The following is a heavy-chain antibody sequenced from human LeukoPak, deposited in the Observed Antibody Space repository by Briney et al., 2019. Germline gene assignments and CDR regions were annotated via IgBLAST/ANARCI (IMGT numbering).Heavy chain of an antibody. V-gene: IGHV3-21*01. CDR1: GFTFSSYS. Sequence: GGSLRLSCAASGFTFSSYSMNWVRQAPGKGLEWVSSISSSSSYIYYADSVKGRFTISRDNAKNSLYLQMNSLRAEDTAAYYCARDPTRIAAAGTGFDYWGQGTLVTVSS. D-gene: IGHD6-13*01. CDR2: ISSSSSYI. CDR3: ARDPTRIAAAGTGFDY. J-gene: IGHJ4*02.